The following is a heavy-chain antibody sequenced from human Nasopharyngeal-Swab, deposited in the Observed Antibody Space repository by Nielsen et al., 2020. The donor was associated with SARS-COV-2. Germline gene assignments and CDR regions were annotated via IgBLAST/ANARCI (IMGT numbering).Heavy chain of an antibody. CDR3: AHYASAAY. Sequence: GGSLRLSCADSGFNFNTSWMTWVRQAPGKGLEWVANINPDGSEMQHVDSVKGRFTISRDNAENSLDLHMNSLRGDDTAVYYCAHYASAAYWGQGTLVTVSS. CDR2: INPDGSEM. CDR1: GFNFNTSW. V-gene: IGHV3-7*03. D-gene: IGHD2-2*01. J-gene: IGHJ4*02.